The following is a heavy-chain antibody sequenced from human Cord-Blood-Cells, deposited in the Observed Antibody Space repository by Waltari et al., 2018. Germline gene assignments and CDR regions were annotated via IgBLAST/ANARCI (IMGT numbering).Heavy chain of an antibody. D-gene: IGHD3-22*01. CDR3: AAGGVDYYDSSGYIDY. CDR1: GYTLTELS. CDR2: FDPEDGET. V-gene: IGHV1-24*01. Sequence: QVQLVQSGAEVKKPGASVKVSCKVSGYTLTELSMHWVGQAPGNGLEWMGGFDPEDGETIYAQKFQGRVTMTEDTSTDTAYMELSSLRSEDTAVYYCAAGGVDYYDSSGYIDYWGQGTLVTVSS. J-gene: IGHJ4*02.